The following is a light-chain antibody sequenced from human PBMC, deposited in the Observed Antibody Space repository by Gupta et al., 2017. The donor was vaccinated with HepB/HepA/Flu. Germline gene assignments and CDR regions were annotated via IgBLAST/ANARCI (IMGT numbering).Light chain of an antibody. CDR2: SAS. CDR1: QSVSTAY. CDR3: QHDDSSSFT. V-gene: IGKV3-20*01. Sequence: IVLTQSPGTLSLSPGERATLSCRASQSVSTAYLAWYQQKPGQAPRLLIHSASSRATGVPNRFSGSGSGTDFTLTINRLEPEDFAVYYCQHDDSSSFTFGQGTKVDIK. J-gene: IGKJ2*01.